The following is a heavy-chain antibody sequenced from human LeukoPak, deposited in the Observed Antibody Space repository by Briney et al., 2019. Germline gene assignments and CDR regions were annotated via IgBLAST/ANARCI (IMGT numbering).Heavy chain of an antibody. J-gene: IGHJ5*02. D-gene: IGHD3-10*01. CDR1: GFTFDDYA. V-gene: IGHV3-9*01. Sequence: GGSLRLSCAASGFTFDDYAMHWVRQAPGKGLEWVSGISWNSGSIGYADSVKGRFTISRGNAKNSLYLQMNSLRAEDTALYYCAKGPYGSGSYYTSWGQGTLVTVSS. CDR2: ISWNSGSI. CDR3: AKGPYGSGSYYTS.